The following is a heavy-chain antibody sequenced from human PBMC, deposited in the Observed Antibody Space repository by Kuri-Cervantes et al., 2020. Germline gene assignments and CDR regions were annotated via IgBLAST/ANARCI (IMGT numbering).Heavy chain of an antibody. J-gene: IGHJ6*03. V-gene: IGHV3-21*01. CDR2: ISSSSSYI. CDR3: AKEGRTYGSGSYPYYMDV. CDR1: GFTFSSYS. Sequence: GESLKISCAASGFTFSSYSMNWVRQAPGKGLEWVSSISSSSSYIYYADSVKGRFTISRDNSKNTLYLQMNNLRTEDTAVYYCAKEGRTYGSGSYPYYMDVWGKGTTVTVSS. D-gene: IGHD3-10*01.